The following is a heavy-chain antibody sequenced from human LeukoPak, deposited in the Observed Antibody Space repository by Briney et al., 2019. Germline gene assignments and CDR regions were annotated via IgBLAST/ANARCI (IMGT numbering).Heavy chain of an antibody. J-gene: IGHJ4*02. CDR2: FDPEDGET. D-gene: IGHD1-26*01. CDR1: GYTLTELS. CDR3: ATDLWESASFDY. Sequence: GASVKVSCKVSGYTLTELSMHWVRQAPGKGLEWMGGFDPEDGETIYAQKFQGRVTMTEDTSTDTAYMELSSLRSEDTAVYYCATDLWESASFDYWGQGTLVTVSS. V-gene: IGHV1-24*01.